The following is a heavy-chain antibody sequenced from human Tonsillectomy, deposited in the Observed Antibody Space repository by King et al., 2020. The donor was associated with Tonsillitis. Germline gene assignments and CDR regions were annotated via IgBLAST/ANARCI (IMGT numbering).Heavy chain of an antibody. CDR3: ARTLAATRGYYFDY. D-gene: IGHD6-19*01. CDR2: IIPVLGTA. CDR1: GGTFNNYA. J-gene: IGHJ4*02. Sequence: QEQLVQSGAEVKKPGSSVKVSCKASGGTFNNYAISWVRQAPGQGLEWMGRIIPVLGTAKYAQKFQGRVMITADKATSTVNMEMSSLTSEDTAIYFCARTLAATRGYYFDYWGQGSPVTVSS. V-gene: IGHV1-69*09.